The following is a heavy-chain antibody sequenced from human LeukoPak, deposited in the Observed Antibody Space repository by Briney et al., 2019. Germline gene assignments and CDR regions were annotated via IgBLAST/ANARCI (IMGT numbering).Heavy chain of an antibody. J-gene: IGHJ4*02. Sequence: SGGSLRLSCAASGFTFSNYALSWVRQVPGKGLEWVSTISSSGSSTYYADSVKGRFTISRDNSKNTMDLQMNSLRAEDTAVYYCARGSSVVALDWGQGTLVTVSS. CDR3: ARGSSVVALD. CDR1: GFTFSNYA. CDR2: ISSSGSST. V-gene: IGHV3-23*01. D-gene: IGHD2-15*01.